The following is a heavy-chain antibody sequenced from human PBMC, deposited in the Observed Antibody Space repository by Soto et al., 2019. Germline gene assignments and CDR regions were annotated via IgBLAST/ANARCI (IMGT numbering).Heavy chain of an antibody. J-gene: IGHJ6*02. CDR1: GYSFTSYW. V-gene: IGHV5-51*01. D-gene: IGHD2-15*01. Sequence: PGESLKISCKGSGYSFTSYWIGWVRQMPGKGLEWMGIIYPGDSDTRYSPSFQGQVTISADKSISTAYLQWSSLKASDTAMYYCARPYCSGGSCYEYYGMDVWGQGTTVTVSS. CDR3: ARPYCSGGSCYEYYGMDV. CDR2: IYPGDSDT.